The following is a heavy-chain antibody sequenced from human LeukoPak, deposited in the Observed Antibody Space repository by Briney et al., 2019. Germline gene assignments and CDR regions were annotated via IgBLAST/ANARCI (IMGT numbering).Heavy chain of an antibody. Sequence: GGSLRLSCAASGVTVSNNYMNWVRQAPGKGLEWVSVIYSGGITYYADSVKGRFTISRDNAKNSLYLQMNSLRAEDTAVYYCAKTAASMDVWGKGITVTVSS. CDR2: IYSGGIT. V-gene: IGHV3-53*01. CDR1: GVTVSNNY. CDR3: AKTAASMDV. D-gene: IGHD2-15*01. J-gene: IGHJ6*03.